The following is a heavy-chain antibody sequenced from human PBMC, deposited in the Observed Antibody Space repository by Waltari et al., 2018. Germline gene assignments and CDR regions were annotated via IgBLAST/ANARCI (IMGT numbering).Heavy chain of an antibody. J-gene: IGHJ3*02. CDR2: IYSSGST. D-gene: IGHD5-18*01. Sequence: QVQLQESGPGLVKPSETLSLTCTVSGGSISNYYWNWIRQPAGKGLEWIGRIYSSGSTNYNPSLKSRVTMSVDTSKNQLSLKLTSVTAADTAVYYCAREVTAITHDALDIWGQGTMVTVSS. V-gene: IGHV4-4*07. CDR1: GGSISNYY. CDR3: AREVTAITHDALDI.